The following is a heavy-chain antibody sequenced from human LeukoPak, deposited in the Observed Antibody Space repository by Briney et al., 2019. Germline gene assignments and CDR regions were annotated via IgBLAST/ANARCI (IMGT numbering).Heavy chain of an antibody. CDR3: ARVSERWPHNDY. CDR1: GGSFSGYY. J-gene: IGHJ4*02. V-gene: IGHV4-34*01. D-gene: IGHD5-24*01. CDR2: INHSGST. Sequence: SETLSLTCAVYGGSFSGYYWSWIRQPPGKGLEWIGEINHSGSTSYNPSLKSRVTISVDTSKNQFSLKLSSVTAADTAVYYCARVSERWPHNDYWGQGTLVTVSS.